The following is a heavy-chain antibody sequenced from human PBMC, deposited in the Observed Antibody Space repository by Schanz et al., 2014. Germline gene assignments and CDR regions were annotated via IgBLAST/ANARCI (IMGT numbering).Heavy chain of an antibody. D-gene: IGHD5-18*01. CDR1: GFTFSSYS. J-gene: IGHJ4*02. V-gene: IGHV3-48*01. CDR3: AKDAENTAMITDYFDY. CDR2: MNESHSTI. Sequence: EVQLVESGGGLVQPGGSLRLSCAASGFTFSSYSMNWVRQARGKGLEWVSAMNESHSTIYYADSVRGRFTISRDNAENSLYLQINSLRAEDTAVYYCAKDAENTAMITDYFDYWGQGTLVTVSS.